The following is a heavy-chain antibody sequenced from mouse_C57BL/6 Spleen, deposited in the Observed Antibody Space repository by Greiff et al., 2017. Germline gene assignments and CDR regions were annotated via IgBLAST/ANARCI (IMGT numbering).Heavy chain of an antibody. Sequence: QVQLQQSGAELVRPGTSVKLSCKASGYTFTSYWMHWVKQRPGQGLEWIGVIDPSDSYTNYNQKFKGKATLTVDTSSSTAYMQLSSLTSEDSAVYYCSRSHYYGSSYGFAYWGQGTLVTVSA. CDR1: GYTFTSYW. V-gene: IGHV1-59*01. J-gene: IGHJ3*01. CDR3: SRSHYYGSSYGFAY. D-gene: IGHD1-1*01. CDR2: IDPSDSYT.